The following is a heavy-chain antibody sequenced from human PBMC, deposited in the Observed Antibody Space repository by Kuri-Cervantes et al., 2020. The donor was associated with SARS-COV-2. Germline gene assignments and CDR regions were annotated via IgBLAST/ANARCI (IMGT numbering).Heavy chain of an antibody. J-gene: IGHJ3*02. CDR3: ARAGAFDI. Sequence: ASVKVSCKASGYTFTSYYMHWVRQAPGQGLEWMGIINPSGGSTSYAQKFQGRVTITADESTSTAYMEPSSLRSEDTAVYYCARAGAFDIWGQGTMVTVSS. CDR2: INPSGGST. CDR1: GYTFTSYY. V-gene: IGHV1-46*01.